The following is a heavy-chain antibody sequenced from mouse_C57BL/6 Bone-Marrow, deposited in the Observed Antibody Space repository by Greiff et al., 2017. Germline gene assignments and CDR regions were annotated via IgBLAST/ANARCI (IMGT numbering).Heavy chain of an antibody. CDR1: GYTFTSYW. J-gene: IGHJ4*01. CDR2: IYPGSGST. V-gene: IGHV1-55*01. CDR3: ARVTMITTLRRNYAMYY. D-gene: IGHD2-4*01. Sequence: QVQLQQPGAELVKPGASVKMSCKASGYTFTSYWITWVKQRPGQGLEWIGDIYPGSGSTNYNEKFKSKATLTVDTSSSTAYMQLSRLTSEDSAVYYCARVTMITTLRRNYAMYYWGQGTSVTVSS.